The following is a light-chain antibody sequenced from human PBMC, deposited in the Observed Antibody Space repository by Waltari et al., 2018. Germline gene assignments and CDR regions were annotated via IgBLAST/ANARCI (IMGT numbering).Light chain of an antibody. J-gene: IGLJ1*01. Sequence: QSALTQPASVSGSPGQSITISCTGTSSDVGGYNYVSWYQQHPGNAPKLMIYEVSNRPSGVSNRFSGSKSGNTASLTISGLQAEDEADYYCSSYTSSSTREVFGTGTKVTVL. CDR2: EVS. CDR3: SSYTSSSTREV. V-gene: IGLV2-14*01. CDR1: SSDVGGYNY.